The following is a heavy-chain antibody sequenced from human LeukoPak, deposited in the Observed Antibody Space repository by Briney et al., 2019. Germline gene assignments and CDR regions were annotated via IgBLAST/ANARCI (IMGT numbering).Heavy chain of an antibody. V-gene: IGHV3-48*03. CDR2: ISSSGSTI. D-gene: IGHD3-10*01. CDR3: AKNYGSGSSVKYYYYMDV. CDR1: GFTFSSYE. Sequence: QPGGSLRLSCAASGFTFSSYEMNWVRQAPGKGLEWVSYISSSGSTIYYADSVKGRFTISRDNSKNTLYLQMNSLRAEDSAVYYCAKNYGSGSSVKYYYYMDVWGKGTTVTVSS. J-gene: IGHJ6*03.